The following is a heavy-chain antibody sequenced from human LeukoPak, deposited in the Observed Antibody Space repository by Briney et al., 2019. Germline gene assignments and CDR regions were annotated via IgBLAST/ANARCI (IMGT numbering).Heavy chain of an antibody. Sequence: GGSLRLSCAASGFTFSSYSMNWVRQAPGKGLEWVSYISSSSSTIYYADSVKGRFTISRDNSKNTLYLQMNSLRAEDTAVYYCANSAYCGGDCHDYWGQGTLVTVSS. D-gene: IGHD2-21*01. CDR2: ISSSSSTI. V-gene: IGHV3-48*01. CDR3: ANSAYCGGDCHDY. CDR1: GFTFSSYS. J-gene: IGHJ4*02.